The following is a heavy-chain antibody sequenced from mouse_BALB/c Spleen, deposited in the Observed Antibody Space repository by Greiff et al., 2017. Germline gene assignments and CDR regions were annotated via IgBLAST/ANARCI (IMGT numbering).Heavy chain of an antibody. CDR2: ISYDGSN. V-gene: IGHV3-6*02. CDR3: ARGGGYAWYFDV. D-gene: IGHD2-2*01. CDR1: GYSITSGYY. J-gene: IGHJ1*01. Sequence: VQLQQSGPGLVKPSQSLSLTCSVTGYSITSGYYWNWIRQFPGNKLEWMGYISYDGSNNYNPSLKNRISITRDTSKNQFFLKLNSVTTEDTATYYCARGGGYAWYFDVWGAGTTVTVSS.